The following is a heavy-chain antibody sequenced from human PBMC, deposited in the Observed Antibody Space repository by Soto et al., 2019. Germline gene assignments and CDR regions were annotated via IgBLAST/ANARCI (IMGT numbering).Heavy chain of an antibody. D-gene: IGHD6-19*01. V-gene: IGHV4-34*01. CDR3: ESWYKPQGVAGKVDY. J-gene: IGHJ4*02. CDR1: GGSFSGYY. Sequence: PSETLSLTCAVYGGSFSGYYWSWIRQPPGKGLEWIGEINHSGSTNYNPSLKSRVTISVDTSKNQFSLKLSSVTAADTAVYYCESWYKPQGVAGKVDYWGQGTLVTVSS. CDR2: INHSGST.